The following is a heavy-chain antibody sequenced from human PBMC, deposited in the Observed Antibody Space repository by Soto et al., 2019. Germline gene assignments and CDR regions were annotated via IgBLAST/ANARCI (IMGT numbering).Heavy chain of an antibody. Sequence: GGSLRLSCAASGFTFSSYSMNWVRQAPGKGLEWVSYISSSSTIYYADSVKGRFTISRDNAKNSLYLQMNSLRAEDTAVYYCARDRSAQYYDFWSGSAPAGYMDVWGKGTTVTVSS. CDR2: ISSSSTI. CDR3: ARDRSAQYYDFWSGSAPAGYMDV. V-gene: IGHV3-48*01. CDR1: GFTFSSYS. J-gene: IGHJ6*03. D-gene: IGHD3-3*01.